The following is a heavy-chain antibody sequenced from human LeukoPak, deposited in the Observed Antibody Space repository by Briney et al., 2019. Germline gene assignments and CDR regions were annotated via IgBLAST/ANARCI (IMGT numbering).Heavy chain of an antibody. CDR3: ARRATYYYDSSGYLNIDY. J-gene: IGHJ4*02. CDR1: GGSFSGYY. Sequence: SETLSLTCAVYGGSFSGYYWSWIRQPPGKGLEWIGEINHRGSTNYNPSLKSRVTISVDTSKNQFSLKLSSVTAADTAVYYCARRATYYYDSSGYLNIDYWGQGTLVTVSS. CDR2: INHRGST. D-gene: IGHD3-22*01. V-gene: IGHV4-34*01.